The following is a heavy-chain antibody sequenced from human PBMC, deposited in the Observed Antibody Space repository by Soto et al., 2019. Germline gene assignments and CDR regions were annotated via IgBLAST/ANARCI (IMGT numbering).Heavy chain of an antibody. V-gene: IGHV1-24*01. Sequence: GASVKVSCKVSGYALTELSMHWVRQAPGKGPEWMGGFDPEDGETIYAQKFQGRVTMTEDTSTDTAYMELSSLRSEDTAVYYCATARRCSSTSCYLYYYYGMDVWGQGTTVTVSS. CDR1: GYALTELS. CDR3: ATARRCSSTSCYLYYYYGMDV. D-gene: IGHD2-2*01. J-gene: IGHJ6*02. CDR2: FDPEDGET.